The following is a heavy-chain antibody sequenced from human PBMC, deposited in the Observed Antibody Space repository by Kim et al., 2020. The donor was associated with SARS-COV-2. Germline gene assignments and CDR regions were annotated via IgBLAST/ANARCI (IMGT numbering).Heavy chain of an antibody. Sequence: TTYNPSLKSRVTMSVDTSKNQFSLKLSSVTAADTAVYYCARGSVIVAFDIWGQGTMVTVSS. J-gene: IGHJ3*02. CDR3: ARGSVIVAFDI. V-gene: IGHV4-4*07. CDR2: T. D-gene: IGHD2-21*01.